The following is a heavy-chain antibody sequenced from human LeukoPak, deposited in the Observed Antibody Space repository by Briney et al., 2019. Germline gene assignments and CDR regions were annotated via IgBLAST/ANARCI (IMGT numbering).Heavy chain of an antibody. CDR2: FYTSGST. CDR3: ARGNDYADFSS. V-gene: IGHV4-4*07. CDR1: GDSITSYY. Sequence: SETLSLTCTVYGDSITSYYWSWIPQPAGNKLEWIGRFYTSGSTKYNPSLKSRVTMSVDTSKNQFSLKLSSVTAADTAIYYCARGNDYADFSSWGQGTLVTVSS. J-gene: IGHJ4*02. D-gene: IGHD1-1*01.